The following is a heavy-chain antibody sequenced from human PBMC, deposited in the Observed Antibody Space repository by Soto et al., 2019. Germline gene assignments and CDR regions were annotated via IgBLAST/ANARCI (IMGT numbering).Heavy chain of an antibody. CDR1: GYTFTGYY. Sequence: QVQLVQSGAEVKKPGASVKVSCTASGYTFTGYYRHWVRQAPGQGLEWMGWINPNGGGTNYAQKFQGKVTMTRDTSISKAYMELRRLRSDDTAVYYCASSVPAAIRGSFDPWGQGTLVTVSS. D-gene: IGHD2-2*01. CDR2: INPNGGGT. V-gene: IGHV1-2*02. CDR3: ASSVPAAIRGSFDP. J-gene: IGHJ5*02.